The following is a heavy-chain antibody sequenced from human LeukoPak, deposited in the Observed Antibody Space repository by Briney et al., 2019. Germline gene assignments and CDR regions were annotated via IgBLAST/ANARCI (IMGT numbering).Heavy chain of an antibody. CDR3: AKVNSGYDGPPDY. Sequence: PGGSLRLSCAASGVTFSSYAMSWVRQAPGKGLEWVSAISGSGGSTYYADSVKGRFTISRDNSKNTLYLQMNSLRAEDTAVYYCAKVNSGYDGPPDYWGQGTLVTVSS. CDR2: ISGSGGST. CDR1: GVTFSSYA. V-gene: IGHV3-23*01. J-gene: IGHJ4*02. D-gene: IGHD5-12*01.